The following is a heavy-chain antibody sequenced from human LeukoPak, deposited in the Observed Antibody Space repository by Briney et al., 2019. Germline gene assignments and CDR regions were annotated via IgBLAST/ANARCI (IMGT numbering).Heavy chain of an antibody. CDR3: VRDVGAVRGEVYFDY. Sequence: GASVKVSCKASGDTFTSYYMHWVRQAPGQGLEWMGIINPSGGSTSYAQKFQGRVTMTRDMSTSTVYMELSSLRSEDTATYFCVRDVGAVRGEVYFDYWGQGTLVTVSS. V-gene: IGHV1-46*01. CDR2: INPSGGST. CDR1: GDTFTSYY. J-gene: IGHJ4*02. D-gene: IGHD3-10*01.